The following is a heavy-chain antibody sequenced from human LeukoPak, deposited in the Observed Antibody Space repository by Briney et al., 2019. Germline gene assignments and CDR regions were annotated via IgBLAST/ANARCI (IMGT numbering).Heavy chain of an antibody. CDR2: IYYSGST. J-gene: IGHJ5*02. V-gene: IGHV4-39*01. D-gene: IGHD3-10*01. CDR1: GGSISSSSYY. CDR3: ARHEVSGPENWFDP. Sequence: SETLSLTCTVSGGSISSSSYYWGWIRQPPGKGLEWIGSIYYSGSTYYNPSLKSRVTISVDTSKNQFSLKLSSVTAADTAVYYCARHEVSGPENWFDPWGQGTLVTVSS.